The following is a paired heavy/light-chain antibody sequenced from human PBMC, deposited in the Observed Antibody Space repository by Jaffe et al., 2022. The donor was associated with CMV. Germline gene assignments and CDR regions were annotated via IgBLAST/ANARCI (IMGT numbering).Light chain of an antibody. J-gene: IGKJ1*01. Sequence: DVVMTQSPLSLPVTLGQPASISCRSSQSLVHSDGNTYLNWFQQRPGQSPRRLIYKVSNRDSGVPDRFSGSGSGTDFTLKISRVEAEDVGVYYCMQGTHWPPEFGQGTKVEIK. CDR3: MQGTHWPPE. CDR1: QSLVHSDGNTY. V-gene: IGKV2-30*02. CDR2: KVS.
Heavy chain of an antibody. CDR1: GFTFSDYY. CDR3: ARGHSSSSDAFDI. V-gene: IGHV3-11*01. J-gene: IGHJ3*02. CDR2: ISSSGSTI. Sequence: QVQLVESGGGLVKPGGSLRLSCAASGFTFSDYYMSWIRQAPGKGLEWVSYISSSGSTIYYADSVKGRFTISRDNAKNSLYLQMNSLRAEDTAVYYCARGHSSSSDAFDIWGQGTMVTVSS. D-gene: IGHD6-6*01.